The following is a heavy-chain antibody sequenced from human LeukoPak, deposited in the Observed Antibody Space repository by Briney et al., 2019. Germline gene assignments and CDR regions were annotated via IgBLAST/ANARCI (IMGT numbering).Heavy chain of an antibody. J-gene: IGHJ5*02. D-gene: IGHD3-10*01. CDR2: IYYSGST. CDR1: GDSISSDY. V-gene: IGHV4-59*12. CDR3: ARGGRVVRGVNNWFDP. Sequence: SETLSLTCTVSGDSISSDYWSWIRQPPGKGLEWIGYIYYSGSTNYNPSLKSRVTISVDTSKNQFSLKLSSVTAADTAVYYCARGGRVVRGVNNWFDPWGQGTLVTVSS.